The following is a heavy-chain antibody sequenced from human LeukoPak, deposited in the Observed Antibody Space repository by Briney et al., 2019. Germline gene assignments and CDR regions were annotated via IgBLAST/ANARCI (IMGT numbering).Heavy chain of an antibody. D-gene: IGHD3-22*01. Sequence: SVKVSCKASGGTFSSYAISWVRQAPGQGLEWMGGIIPIFGTANYAQKFQGRVTITTDESTSTAYMELSSLRSEDTAVYYCARVDLDRDSSGFAFDYWGQGTLVTVSS. CDR1: GGTFSSYA. V-gene: IGHV1-69*05. CDR3: ARVDLDRDSSGFAFDY. CDR2: IIPIFGTA. J-gene: IGHJ4*02.